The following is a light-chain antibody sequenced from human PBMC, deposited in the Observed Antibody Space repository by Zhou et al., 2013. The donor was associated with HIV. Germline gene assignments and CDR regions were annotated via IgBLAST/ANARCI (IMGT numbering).Light chain of an antibody. Sequence: DIVMTQSPLSLPVTPGEPASISCRSTQSLLNSSGYNYLDWYLQKAGQSPQLLIYLGSTRASGVPDRFFGSGSGTDFTLKISRVGAEDVGIYYCMQALQTPTFGQGTKLEI. CDR2: LGS. CDR3: MQALQTPT. J-gene: IGKJ2*01. CDR1: QSLLNSSGYNY. V-gene: IGKV2-28*01.